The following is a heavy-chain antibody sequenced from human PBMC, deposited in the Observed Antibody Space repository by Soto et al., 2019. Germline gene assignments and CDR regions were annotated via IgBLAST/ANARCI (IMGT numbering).Heavy chain of an antibody. Sequence: EVQLVESGGGLVKSGESLRLSCTASGIFFTQAWMSWVRQAPGKGLEWVGRILPGGTTDYFAPVKGRFSISRDDSKDTLYLQMNSLKTEDSAVYFCTADLPGGHSDYFDFWGQGALVTVSS. CDR2: ILPGGTT. D-gene: IGHD2-21*01. CDR3: TADLPGGHSDYFDF. CDR1: GIFFTQAW. J-gene: IGHJ4*02. V-gene: IGHV3-15*07.